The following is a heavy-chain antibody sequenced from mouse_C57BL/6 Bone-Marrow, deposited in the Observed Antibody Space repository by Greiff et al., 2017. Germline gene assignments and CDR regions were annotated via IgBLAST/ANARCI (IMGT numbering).Heavy chain of an antibody. J-gene: IGHJ4*01. V-gene: IGHV5-17*01. D-gene: IGHD1-1*01. CDR2: ISSGSSTI. CDR1: GFTFSDYG. CDR3: ARRDLCFYDMDD. Sequence: EVKVEESGGGLVKPGGSLKLSCASSGFTFSDYGMHWVRQAPEQGLEWVAYISSGSSTIYYADTVKGRFTISRDNAKNTLFLQMTSLRSEDTAMYYCARRDLCFYDMDDWGQGTSVTVSS.